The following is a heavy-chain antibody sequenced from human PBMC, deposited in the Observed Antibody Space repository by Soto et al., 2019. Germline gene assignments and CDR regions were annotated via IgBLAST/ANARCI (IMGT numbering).Heavy chain of an antibody. V-gene: IGHV1-46*01. CDR2: INPSGGST. CDR3: ATCIAAPYYYYGMDV. CDR1: GYTFTSYY. J-gene: IGHJ6*02. D-gene: IGHD6-6*01. Sequence: ASVKVSCKASGYTFTSYYMRWVRQAPGQGLEWMGIINPSGGSTSYAQKFQGRVTMTRDTSTSTVYMELSSLRSEDTAVYYCATCIAAPYYYYGMDVWGQGTTVTVSS.